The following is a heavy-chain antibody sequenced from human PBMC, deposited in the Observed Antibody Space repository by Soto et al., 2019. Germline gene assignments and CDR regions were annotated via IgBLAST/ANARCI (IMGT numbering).Heavy chain of an antibody. CDR2: ISYDGSNK. D-gene: IGHD3-3*01. Sequence: QVQLVESGGGVVQPGRSLRLSCAASGFTFSSYGMHWVRQAPGKGLEWVAVISYDGSNKYYADSVKGRFTISRDNSKNKLYLQINSLRAEDAAVYYCATESFGVCDYWGQGTLVTVSS. V-gene: IGHV3-30*03. CDR1: GFTFSSYG. J-gene: IGHJ4*02. CDR3: ATESFGVCDY.